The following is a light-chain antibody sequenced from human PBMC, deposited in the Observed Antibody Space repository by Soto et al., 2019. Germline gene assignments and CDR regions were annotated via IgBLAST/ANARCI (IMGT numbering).Light chain of an antibody. J-gene: IGKJ3*01. CDR1: HSVSSSY. CDR3: QQYVTSQIT. Sequence: IFFTQYPRTPSFSPVGRVTLSSSAGHSVSSSYVAWYQQKPGQAPRLLIYGASSRATGIPDRFSGSGSGTDFTPTISRLEPEDFAVYYCQQYVTSQITFGPGTKVDIK. CDR2: GAS. V-gene: IGKV3-20*01.